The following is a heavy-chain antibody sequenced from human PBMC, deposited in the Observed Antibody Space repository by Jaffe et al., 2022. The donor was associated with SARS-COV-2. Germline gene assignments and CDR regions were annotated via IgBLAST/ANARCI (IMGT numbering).Heavy chain of an antibody. CDR2: INHSGST. D-gene: IGHD2-15*01. CDR1: GGSFSGYY. Sequence: QVQLQQWGAGLLKPSETLSLTCAVYGGSFSGYYWSWIRQPPGKGLEWIGEINHSGSTNYNPSLKSRVTISVDTSKNQFSLKLSSVTAADTAVYYCARGGYCSGGSCYVDYWGQGTLVTVSS. V-gene: IGHV4-34*01. J-gene: IGHJ4*02. CDR3: ARGGYCSGGSCYVDY.